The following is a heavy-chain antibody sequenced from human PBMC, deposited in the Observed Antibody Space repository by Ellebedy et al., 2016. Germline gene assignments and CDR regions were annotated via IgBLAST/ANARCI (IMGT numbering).Heavy chain of an antibody. CDR2: ISFDGNND. D-gene: IGHD6-19*01. Sequence: GGSLRLSCAASGFTFRNYALHWVRQAPGKGLEWVAVISFDGNNDHYADSVKGRFTVSRDNSKNTVFLHMNSLRTEDTAIYYCAKDRNTGWAYVDSWGQGTLVTVSS. V-gene: IGHV3-30-3*01. CDR1: GFTFRNYA. CDR3: AKDRNTGWAYVDS. J-gene: IGHJ4*02.